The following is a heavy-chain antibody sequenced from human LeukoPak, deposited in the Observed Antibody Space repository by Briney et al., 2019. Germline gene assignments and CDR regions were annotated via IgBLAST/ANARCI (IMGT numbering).Heavy chain of an antibody. CDR3: ARHGPQRYCSSTSCSVGEYFDY. D-gene: IGHD2-2*01. CDR2: IYPGDSDT. CDR1: GYSFTSYW. V-gene: IGHV5-51*01. Sequence: GESLKISCKGSGYSFTSYWIGWVRQMPGKGLEWMGIIYPGDSDTRYSPSFQGQVTISADKSISTAYLQWSSLKASDTAIYYCARHGPQRYCSSTSCSVGEYFDYWGQGTLVTVSS. J-gene: IGHJ4*02.